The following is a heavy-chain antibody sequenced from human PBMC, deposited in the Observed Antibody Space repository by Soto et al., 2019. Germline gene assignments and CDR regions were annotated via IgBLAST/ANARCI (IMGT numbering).Heavy chain of an antibody. J-gene: IGHJ4*02. Sequence: EVQLLESGGDLVQPGGSLRLSCAASGFIFSNYAMTWVRQAPGKGPEWVSTFTSGGSTYYRDTVKGRFTISRDNSKNTLYLQMNSLIAEDTAVYYCARTDKYNSQSSGWANRFDYWGQGTRVTVSS. CDR3: ARTDKYNSQSSGWANRFDY. D-gene: IGHD6-19*01. CDR1: GFIFSNYA. V-gene: IGHV3-23*01. CDR2: FTSGGST.